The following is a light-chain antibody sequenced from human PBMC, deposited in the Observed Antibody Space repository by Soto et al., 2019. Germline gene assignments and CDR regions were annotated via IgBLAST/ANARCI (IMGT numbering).Light chain of an antibody. CDR3: QQYGSSPYT. J-gene: IGKJ2*01. V-gene: IGKV3-20*01. CDR1: QSVSSNF. Sequence: EIVLTQSPGTLSLSPGERATLSCRASQSVSSNFLAWYQQKPGQAPRLLIHGASSRATGIPDRFSGSGSGTDFTLTISRLEPEDFGVYFCQQYGSSPYTFGQGTKLEIK. CDR2: GAS.